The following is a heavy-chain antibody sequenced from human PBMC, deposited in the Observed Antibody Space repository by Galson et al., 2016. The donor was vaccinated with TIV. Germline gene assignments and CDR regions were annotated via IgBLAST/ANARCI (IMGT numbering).Heavy chain of an antibody. CDR1: GFTFRDYW. D-gene: IGHD3-10*01. CDR3: VRDRIGGLDY. Sequence: SLRLSCAASGFTFRDYWMSWVRQAPGKGLEWVANIKQEGTKMSHVDSVKGRFTISRDNAKNSVYLQMNSLRAEDTAVYYCVRDRIGGLDYWGQGTLVTVSS. CDR2: IKQEGTKM. J-gene: IGHJ4*02. V-gene: IGHV3-7*03.